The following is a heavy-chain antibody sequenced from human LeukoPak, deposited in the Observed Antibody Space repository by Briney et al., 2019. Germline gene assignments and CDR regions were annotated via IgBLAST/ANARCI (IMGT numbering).Heavy chain of an antibody. D-gene: IGHD2-2*01. Sequence: GGSLRLSCAASGFTFNNYEMNWVRQAPGKGLEWVSYISLSASTIYFADSVKGRFTISRDNAKNSLYLQMNRLRAEDTAVYYCARLGYCSSSSCHGEYYFDYWGQGTLVTVSS. CDR3: ARLGYCSSSSCHGEYYFDY. CDR1: GFTFNNYE. J-gene: IGHJ4*02. V-gene: IGHV3-48*03. CDR2: ISLSASTI.